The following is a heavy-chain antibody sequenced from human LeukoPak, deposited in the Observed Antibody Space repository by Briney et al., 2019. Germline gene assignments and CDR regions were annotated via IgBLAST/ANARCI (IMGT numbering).Heavy chain of an antibody. Sequence: PSETLSLTCNVSGGSISSRSYYWRWIRQPAGKGLEWIGRIYTSGSTNYNPSLKSRVTMLVDTSKNQFSLKLSSVTAADTAVYYCARVDPSLHVVVPAANDAFDIWGQGTMVTVSS. CDR3: ARVDPSLHVVVPAANDAFDI. J-gene: IGHJ3*02. V-gene: IGHV4-4*07. D-gene: IGHD2-2*01. CDR1: GGSISSRSYY. CDR2: IYTSGST.